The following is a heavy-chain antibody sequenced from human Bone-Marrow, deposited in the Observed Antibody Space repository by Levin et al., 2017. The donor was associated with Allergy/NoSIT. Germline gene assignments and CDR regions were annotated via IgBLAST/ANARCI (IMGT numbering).Heavy chain of an antibody. CDR2: ISSSSSYI. CDR3: ARDAGAVAGSSFQH. V-gene: IGHV3-21*01. J-gene: IGHJ1*01. D-gene: IGHD6-19*01. CDR1: GFTFSSYS. Sequence: GGSLRLSCAASGFTFSSYSMNWVRQAPGKGLEWVSSISSSSSYIYYADSVKGRFTISRDNAKNSLYLQMNSLRAEDTAVYYCARDAGAVAGSSFQHWGQGTLVTVSS.